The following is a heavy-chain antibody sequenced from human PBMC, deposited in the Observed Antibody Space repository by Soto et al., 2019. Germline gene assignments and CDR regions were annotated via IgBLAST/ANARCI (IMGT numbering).Heavy chain of an antibody. CDR1: GFSLSTSGVS. V-gene: IGHV2-5*02. CDR3: AHGTGYGALFDY. Sequence: QITLKESGPTLVKPTQTLTLTCTFSGFSLSTSGVSVGWVRQPPGRALEWLALIYWDDDKHYSPSLKSRLTTPKDPPKNQVALTMPNRPPVDTPTYSCAHGTGYGALFDYGGQGPLVPVSS. J-gene: IGHJ4*02. CDR2: IYWDDDK. D-gene: IGHD4-17*01.